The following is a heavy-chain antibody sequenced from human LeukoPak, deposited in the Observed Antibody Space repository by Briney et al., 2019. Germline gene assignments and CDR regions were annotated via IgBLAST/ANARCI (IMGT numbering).Heavy chain of an antibody. V-gene: IGHV4-4*02. Sequence: SETLSLTCAVSGGSATSTNWWTWVRPPPGKGLEWIGEVHLDGRTNYNPSLKSRLIMSVDLPENHISLKLTSVTAADTAVYYCAREGGFYRPLDYSGQGTLVTVSS. CDR3: AREGGFYRPLDY. J-gene: IGHJ4*02. D-gene: IGHD3-3*01. CDR1: GGSATSTNW. CDR2: VHLDGRT.